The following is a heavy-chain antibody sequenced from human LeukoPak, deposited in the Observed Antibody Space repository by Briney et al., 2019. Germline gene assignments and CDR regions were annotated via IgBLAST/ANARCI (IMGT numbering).Heavy chain of an antibody. CDR2: SYYSGST. CDR3: AKTGYYYDSSGYPIPSAFDI. D-gene: IGHD3-22*01. CDR1: GGSISSYY. J-gene: IGHJ3*02. Sequence: SETLSLTCTVSGGSISSYYWSWIRQPPGKELEWIGYSYYSGSTNYNPSLKSRVTISVDTSKNQFSLKLSSVTAADTAVYYCAKTGYYYDSSGYPIPSAFDIWGQGTMVTVSS. V-gene: IGHV4-59*13.